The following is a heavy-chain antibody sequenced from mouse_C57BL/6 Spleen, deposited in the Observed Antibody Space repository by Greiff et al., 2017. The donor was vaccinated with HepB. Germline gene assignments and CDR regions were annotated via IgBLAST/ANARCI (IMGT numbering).Heavy chain of an antibody. Sequence: LQQSGGGLVKPGGSLKLSCAASGFTFSSYTMSWVRQTPEKRLEWVATISGGGGNTYYPDSVKGRFTISRDNAKNTLYLQMSSLRSEDTALYYCARRYDYDGMDYWGQGTSVTVSS. CDR1: GFTFSSYT. CDR2: ISGGGGNT. CDR3: ARRYDYDGMDY. V-gene: IGHV5-9*01. J-gene: IGHJ4*01.